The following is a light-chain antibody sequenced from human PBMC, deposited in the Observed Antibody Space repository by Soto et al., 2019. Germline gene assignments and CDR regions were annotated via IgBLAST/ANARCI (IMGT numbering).Light chain of an antibody. CDR2: GAS. Sequence: EIVLTQSPGTLSLSPGERATLSCRASQSVTSSYLAWYQHKPGQAPRLLIYGASTRATGIPDRFSGSGSGTDFTLTISRLEHEDFVVYYCQQYGSSPRTFGQGTKVEIK. CDR3: QQYGSSPRT. V-gene: IGKV3-20*01. CDR1: QSVTSSY. J-gene: IGKJ1*01.